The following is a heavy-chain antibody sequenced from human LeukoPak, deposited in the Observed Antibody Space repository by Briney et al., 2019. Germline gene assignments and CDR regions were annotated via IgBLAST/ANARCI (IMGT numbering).Heavy chain of an antibody. Sequence: QPGGSLRLSCAASGFTLSNYWMGWVRQAPGKGLEWVANIKQDGSEKYYVDSVTGRFTISRDNAHNSLYLQMNSLRAEDTAVYYCARWATSFDLWGQGTLVTVSS. CDR2: IKQDGSEK. V-gene: IGHV3-7*01. CDR3: ARWATSFDL. CDR1: GFTLSNYW. D-gene: IGHD6-6*01. J-gene: IGHJ4*02.